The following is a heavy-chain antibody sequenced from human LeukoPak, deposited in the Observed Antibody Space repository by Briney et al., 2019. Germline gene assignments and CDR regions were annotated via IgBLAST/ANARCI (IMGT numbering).Heavy chain of an antibody. J-gene: IGHJ5*02. CDR2: IYYSGST. D-gene: IGHD3-22*01. V-gene: IGHV4-39*01. Sequence: GSLRLSCAASGFTFSSYSMNWVRQAPGKGLEWIGSIYYSGSTYYNPSLKSRVTISVDTSKNQFSLKLSSVTAADTAVYYCARPYSSGYYYEGSWFDPWGQGTLVTVSS. CDR1: GFTFSSYSMN. CDR3: ARPYSSGYYYEGSWFDP.